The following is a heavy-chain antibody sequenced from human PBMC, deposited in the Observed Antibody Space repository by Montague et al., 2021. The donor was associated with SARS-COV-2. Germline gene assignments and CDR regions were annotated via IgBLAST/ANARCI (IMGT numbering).Heavy chain of an antibody. Sequence: SETLSLTCTVSGGSISSNLFYWAWIRQPPGKGLEWIGDISYTGSTYYNPSLKSRVTVAVDTSKNQFSLRLSSLTAADTAMYYCARHVDSCGGNCRNWYFDLWGRGSLVTVSS. D-gene: IGHD4-23*01. CDR3: ARHVDSCGGNCRNWYFDL. V-gene: IGHV4-39*01. CDR1: GGSISSNLFY. J-gene: IGHJ2*01. CDR2: ISYTGST.